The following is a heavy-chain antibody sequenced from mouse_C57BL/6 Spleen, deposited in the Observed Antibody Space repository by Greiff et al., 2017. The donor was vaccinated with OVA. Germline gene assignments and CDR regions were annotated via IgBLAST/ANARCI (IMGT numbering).Heavy chain of an antibody. V-gene: IGHV1-81*01. Sequence: QVQLKESGAELARPGASVKLSCKASGYTFTSYGISWVKQRTGQGLEWIGEIYPRSGNTYYNEKFKGKATLTADKSSSTAYMELRSLTSEDSAVYFCASDIKTGRFAYWGQGTLVTVSA. CDR1: GYTFTSYG. J-gene: IGHJ3*01. D-gene: IGHD4-1*01. CDR3: ASDIKTGRFAY. CDR2: IYPRSGNT.